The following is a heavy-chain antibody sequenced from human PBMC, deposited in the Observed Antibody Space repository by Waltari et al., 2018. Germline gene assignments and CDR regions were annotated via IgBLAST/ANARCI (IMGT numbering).Heavy chain of an antibody. CDR1: GFPFSNYD. J-gene: IGHJ2*01. CDR2: MPYDGRDK. Sequence: QEQLVESGGVVVQPGRSLILSCAALGFPFSNYDMSWFRQAPGKGLEWVTLMPYDGRDKRYADSVKGRFTISRDNSRNTLFLQMDSVRVEDTAVYYCARDSWYFDLWGRGTLVTVSS. CDR3: ARDSWYFDL. V-gene: IGHV3-30*03.